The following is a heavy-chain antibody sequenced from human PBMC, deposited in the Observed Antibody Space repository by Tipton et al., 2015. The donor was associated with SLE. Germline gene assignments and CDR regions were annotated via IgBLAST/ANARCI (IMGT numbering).Heavy chain of an antibody. CDR3: ARDLGADY. Sequence: SLRLSCAASGFTFSSYAMHWVRQAPGKGLEWVAVISYDGSNKYYADSVKGRFTISRDNSKNTLYLQMNSLRREDTAVYYCARDLGADYWGQGTLVAVSS. D-gene: IGHD4-17*01. J-gene: IGHJ4*02. CDR2: ISYDGSNK. V-gene: IGHV3-30*04. CDR1: GFTFSSYA.